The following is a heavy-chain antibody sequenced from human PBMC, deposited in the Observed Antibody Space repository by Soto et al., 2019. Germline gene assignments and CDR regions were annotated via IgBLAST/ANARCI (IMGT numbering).Heavy chain of an antibody. Sequence: PGGSLRLSCAASGFTFSSYSMSWVRQAPGKGLEWVSGFRTGGDGGTTYYADSVKGRFTISRDNSKNTLFLQMNSLRAEDTAIYYCAKKINSGPGSQYFDYWGQG. D-gene: IGHD1-1*01. CDR2: FRTGGDGGTT. CDR1: GFTFSSYS. J-gene: IGHJ4*02. CDR3: AKKINSGPGSQYFDY. V-gene: IGHV3-23*01.